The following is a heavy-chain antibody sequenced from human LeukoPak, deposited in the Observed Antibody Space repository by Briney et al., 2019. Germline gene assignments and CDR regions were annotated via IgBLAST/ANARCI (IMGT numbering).Heavy chain of an antibody. J-gene: IGHJ4*02. CDR2: IYYSGST. V-gene: IGHV4-59*08. CDR1: GGSISSNY. Sequence: SETLSLTCTVSGGSISSNYWSWIRQPPGKGLEWIGYIYYSGSTNYNPSLKSRVTISVDTSRNQFSLKLSSVTAADTAVYYCARGRYGDYGFDYWGQGTLVTVSS. D-gene: IGHD4-17*01. CDR3: ARGRYGDYGFDY.